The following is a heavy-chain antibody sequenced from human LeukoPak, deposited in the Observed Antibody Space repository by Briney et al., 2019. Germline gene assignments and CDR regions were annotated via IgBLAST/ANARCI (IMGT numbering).Heavy chain of an antibody. D-gene: IGHD3-10*01. V-gene: IGHV3-64D*06. CDR1: GFTFSSYA. CDR2: ISINGGST. CDR3: VKVMARGVIIVSAAFDI. Sequence: PGGSLRLSCSASGFTFSSYAMHWVRQAPGKGLEYVSSISINGGSTYYADSVKGRFTISRDNSKNTPYLQMSSLRADDTAVYHCVKVMARGVIIVSAAFDIWGQGTMVTVSS. J-gene: IGHJ3*02.